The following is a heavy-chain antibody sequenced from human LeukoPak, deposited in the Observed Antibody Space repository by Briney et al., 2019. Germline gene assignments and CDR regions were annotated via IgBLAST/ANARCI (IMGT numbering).Heavy chain of an antibody. Sequence: ASVKVSCKASGYTFTGYYMHWVRQAPGQGLEWMGWINPNSGGTNYAQKFQGRVTMTRDTSISTVYMELRSLRSDDTAVYYCARGSTARYYYDSSGYYRGAVDYWGQGTLVTISS. D-gene: IGHD3-22*01. CDR2: INPNSGGT. CDR3: ARGSTARYYYDSSGYYRGAVDY. V-gene: IGHV1-2*02. CDR1: GYTFTGYY. J-gene: IGHJ4*02.